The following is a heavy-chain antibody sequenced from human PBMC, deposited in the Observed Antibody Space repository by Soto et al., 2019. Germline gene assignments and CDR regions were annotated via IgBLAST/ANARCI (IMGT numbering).Heavy chain of an antibody. CDR3: ARAGDCSGGSCSPDFYYYYYGMDV. CDR1: GYTFTGYY. D-gene: IGHD2-15*01. V-gene: IGHV1-2*02. CDR2: INPNSGGT. Sequence: GASVKVSCKASGYTFTGYYMHWVRQAPGQGLEWMGWINPNSGGTNYAQKFQGRVTMTRDTSISTAYMELSRPRSDDTAVYYCARAGDCSGGSCSPDFYYYYYGMDVWGQGTMVTVSS. J-gene: IGHJ6*02.